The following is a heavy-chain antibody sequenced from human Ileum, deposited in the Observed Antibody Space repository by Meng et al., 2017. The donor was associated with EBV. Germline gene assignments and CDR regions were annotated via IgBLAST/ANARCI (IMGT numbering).Heavy chain of an antibody. V-gene: IGHV4-61*08. Sequence: LQESAAGLRKPAELLSLTCSVANGSVSSYGYYWTWIRQPPGKGLEWIGYMSYTGSTNYKSTLKSRVTISVDKSKNQFSLKLSSVTAADTAVYYCARERGGGDRGIQWGQGTLVTVSS. CDR2: MSYTGST. D-gene: IGHD2-21*02. CDR3: ARERGGGDRGIQ. CDR1: NGSVSSYGYY. J-gene: IGHJ4*02.